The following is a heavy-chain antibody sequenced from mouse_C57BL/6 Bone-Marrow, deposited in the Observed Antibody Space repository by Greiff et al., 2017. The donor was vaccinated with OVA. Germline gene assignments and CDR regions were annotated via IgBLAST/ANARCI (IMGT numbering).Heavy chain of an antibody. CDR2: IDPGSGST. V-gene: IGHV1-55*01. J-gene: IGHJ1*03. Sequence: QVQLQQPGAELVKPGASVKMSCKASGYTFTSYWITWVKQRPGQGLEWIGEIDPGSGSTNYNEKFKSKATLTVDTSSSTAYMQLSSLTSKDSAVSYYERNSWCYDVWGTGTTVTVSS. CDR1: GYTFTSYW. CDR3: ERNSWCYDV.